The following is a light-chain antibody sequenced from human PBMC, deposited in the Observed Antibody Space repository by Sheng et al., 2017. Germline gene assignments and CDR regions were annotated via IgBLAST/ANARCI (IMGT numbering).Light chain of an antibody. Sequence: EVVLTQSPGTLSLSPGERATLSCRASQSLSRNYLAWYQQKPGQAPRLLISGAFSRATGIPDRFSGSGSGTDFTLTISRLEPEDFAVYFCQQRANWPPWTFGQGTKVEMK. CDR3: QQRANWPPWT. V-gene: IGKV3D-20*02. J-gene: IGKJ1*01. CDR1: QSLSRNY. CDR2: GAF.